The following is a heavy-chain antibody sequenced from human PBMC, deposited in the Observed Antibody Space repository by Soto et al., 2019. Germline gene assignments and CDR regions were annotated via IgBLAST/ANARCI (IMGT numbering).Heavy chain of an antibody. CDR2: INAHSGGT. Sequence: ASVKVSCKASGFSFTGYYIHWLRQAPGQGLEWMGWINAHSGGTEYAQKFQGRVTLTRDTSIATACLTLTSLTSDDTALYYCAKDLTRQLAYWLDPWGQGTQVTVSS. J-gene: IGHJ5*02. V-gene: IGHV1-2*02. CDR3: AKDLTRQLAYWLDP. CDR1: GFSFTGYY. D-gene: IGHD6-6*01.